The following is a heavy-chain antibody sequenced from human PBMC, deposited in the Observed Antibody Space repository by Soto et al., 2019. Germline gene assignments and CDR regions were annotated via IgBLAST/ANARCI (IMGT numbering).Heavy chain of an antibody. CDR3: ASGVSDYDSSGYYGLFFDY. Sequence: SETLSLTCAVYGGSFSGYYWSWIRQPPGKGLEWIGEINHSGSTNYNPSLKSLVTISVDTSKNQFSLKLSSVTAADTAVYYCASGVSDYDSSGYYGLFFDYWGQGTLVTVSS. J-gene: IGHJ4*02. V-gene: IGHV4-34*01. CDR1: GGSFSGYY. D-gene: IGHD3-22*01. CDR2: INHSGST.